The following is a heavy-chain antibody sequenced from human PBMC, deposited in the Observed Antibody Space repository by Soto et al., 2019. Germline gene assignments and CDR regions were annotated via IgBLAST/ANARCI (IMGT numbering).Heavy chain of an antibody. CDR2: INHSGST. CDR3: ACYGWNFNWFDP. J-gene: IGHJ5*02. CDR1: GGSFSGYY. V-gene: IGHV4-34*01. D-gene: IGHD1-7*01. Sequence: ASETLSLTCAVYGGSFSGYYWSWIRQPPGKGLGWIGEINHSGSTNYNPSLKSRVTISVDTSKNQFSLKLSSVTAADTAVYYCACYGWNFNWFDPWGQGTLVTVSS.